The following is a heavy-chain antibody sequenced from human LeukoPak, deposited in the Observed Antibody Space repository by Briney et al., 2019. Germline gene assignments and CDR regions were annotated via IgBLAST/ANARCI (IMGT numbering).Heavy chain of an antibody. J-gene: IGHJ4*02. V-gene: IGHV4-31*03. CDR1: GGSISSGGYY. CDR2: IYYSGST. CDR3: ASGIAAAYRFDY. Sequence: SQTLSLTCTVSGGSISSGGYYWSWIRQHPGKGLEWLGYIYYSGSTYYNPSLKSRVTISVDTSKNQFSLKLSSVTAADTAVYYCASGIAAAYRFDYWGQGTLVTVSS. D-gene: IGHD6-13*01.